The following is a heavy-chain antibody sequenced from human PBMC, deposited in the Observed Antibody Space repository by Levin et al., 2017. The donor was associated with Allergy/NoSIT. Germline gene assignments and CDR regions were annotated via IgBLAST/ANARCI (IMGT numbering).Heavy chain of an antibody. J-gene: IGHJ5*02. Sequence: NSSETLSLTCTVSGGSISNYYWTWIRQPPGKGLDWIGYIDHSGGTNYNPSLKSRVTMSVDSSKNQLSLTLSSVTAADTAVYYCARDRGDYYKSGSWFDPWGQGALVTVSS. D-gene: IGHD3-10*01. CDR2: IDHSGGT. CDR3: ARDRGDYYKSGSWFDP. CDR1: GGSISNYY. V-gene: IGHV4-59*01.